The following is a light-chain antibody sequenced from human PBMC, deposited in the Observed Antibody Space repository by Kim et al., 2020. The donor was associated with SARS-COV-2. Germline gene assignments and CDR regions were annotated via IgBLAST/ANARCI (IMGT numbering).Light chain of an antibody. V-gene: IGKV1D-12*01. CDR3: QQADSFPLT. CDR1: QDISRW. J-gene: IGKJ4*01. CDR2: TAS. Sequence: ASVGDRVTITWRSSQDISRWLAWYQQKPGKAPNLLIYTASSLHIGVPSRFSGSGSGTDFTLTISSLQPEDFATYYCQQADSFPLTFGGGTKVDIK.